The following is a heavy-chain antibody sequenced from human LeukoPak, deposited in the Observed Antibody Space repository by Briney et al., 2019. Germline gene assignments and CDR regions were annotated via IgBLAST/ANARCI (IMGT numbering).Heavy chain of an antibody. CDR2: IHYTGAT. CDR3: ARGNILTGYCFDF. Sequence: SETLSLTCAVYGGFITGYYWSWIRQTRGRGLEWVGEIHYTGATSYNPSLKSRATISTDTSKNQFSLRLSSVTAADTAVYYCARGNILTGYCFDFWGQGALVTVSS. V-gene: IGHV4-34*01. CDR1: GGFITGYY. J-gene: IGHJ4*02. D-gene: IGHD3-9*01.